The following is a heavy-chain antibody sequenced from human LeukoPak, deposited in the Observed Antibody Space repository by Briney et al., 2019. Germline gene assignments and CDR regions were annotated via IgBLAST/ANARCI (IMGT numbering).Heavy chain of an antibody. Sequence: SETPSLTCTVSGGSISSYYWSWIRQPAGKGLEWIGRIYTSGSTNYNPSLKSRVTMSVDTSKNQFSLKLSSVTAADTAVYYCARGEVVPAAIPFGFYYYYGMDVWGQGTTVTVSS. D-gene: IGHD2-2*02. J-gene: IGHJ6*02. CDR3: ARGEVVPAAIPFGFYYYYGMDV. CDR1: GGSISSYY. V-gene: IGHV4-4*07. CDR2: IYTSGST.